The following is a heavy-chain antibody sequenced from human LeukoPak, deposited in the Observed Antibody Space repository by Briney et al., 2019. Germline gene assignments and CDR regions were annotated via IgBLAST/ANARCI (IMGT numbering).Heavy chain of an antibody. Sequence: GGSLRLSCAASGFAFSSYEMNWVRQAPGKGLEWVSYISSSGSTIYYADSVKGRFTISRDNAKNSPYLQMNSLRAEDTGVYYCARDLFGAGDYWGQGTLVTVSS. CDR3: ARDLFGAGDY. CDR2: ISSSGSTI. D-gene: IGHD3-10*02. CDR1: GFAFSSYE. J-gene: IGHJ4*02. V-gene: IGHV3-48*03.